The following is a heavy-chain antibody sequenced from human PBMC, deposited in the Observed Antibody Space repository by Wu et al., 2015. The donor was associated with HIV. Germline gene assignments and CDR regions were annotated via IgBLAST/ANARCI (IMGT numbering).Heavy chain of an antibody. CDR3: TRPSVFGEVIGAGGFDY. CDR1: GYTFTNYY. J-gene: IGHJ4*02. CDR2: IKPSSGST. V-gene: IGHV1-46*03. Sequence: QVQLVQSLGVRWKKPGAVSVRFTCKASGYTFTNYYVHWLRQAPGQGLEWMGVIKPSSGSTSHEQKFHGRIIMSRDTSTSTVYMELSSLRSEDTAVYYCTRPSVFGEVIGAGGFDYWGQGTLVTVSS. D-gene: IGHD3-3*01.